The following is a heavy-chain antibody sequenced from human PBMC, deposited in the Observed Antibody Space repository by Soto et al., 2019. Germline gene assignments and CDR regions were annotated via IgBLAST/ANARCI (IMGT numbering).Heavy chain of an antibody. CDR1: GFTFSSYG. CDR2: IWYDGSNK. D-gene: IGHD2-8*01. Sequence: GGSLRLSCAASGFTFSSYGMHWVRQAPGKGLEWVAVIWYDGSNKYYADSVKGRFTISRDNSKNTLYLQMNSLRAEDTAVYYCAKDLCTNGVCRVIDYWGQGTLVTVSS. J-gene: IGHJ4*02. V-gene: IGHV3-33*06. CDR3: AKDLCTNGVCRVIDY.